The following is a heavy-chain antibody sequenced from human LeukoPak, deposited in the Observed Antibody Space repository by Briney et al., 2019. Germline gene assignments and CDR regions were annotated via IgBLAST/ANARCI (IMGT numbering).Heavy chain of an antibody. V-gene: IGHV4-4*07. J-gene: IGHJ3*02. CDR2: IFADGTT. CDR1: GGSMSGYY. D-gene: IGHD3-22*01. Sequence: SETLSPTCSVSGGSMSGYYWSWVRHPAGKRLEWIGRIFADGTTNYNPSLTSRLTISVDTSKNHFSLKLSSLIAADTAVYYCARLLDYDNSGDPDTLDIWGQGTMVTVSS. CDR3: ARLLDYDNSGDPDTLDI.